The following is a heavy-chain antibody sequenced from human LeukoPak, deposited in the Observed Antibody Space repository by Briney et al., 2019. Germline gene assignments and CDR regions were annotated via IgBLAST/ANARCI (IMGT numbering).Heavy chain of an antibody. CDR2: IKQDGTEK. CDR3: VRANDYGYPGGY. D-gene: IGHD4-17*01. V-gene: IGHV3-7*01. CDR1: EFTFSDFW. Sequence: PGGSLRLSCVASEFTFSDFWMSWVRQAPGKGLEWVANIKQDGTEKYYVDSVKGRFTVSRDNAKNSLDLQMNSVRAEDTAVYYCVRANDYGYPGGYWGQGTLVTVSS. J-gene: IGHJ4*02.